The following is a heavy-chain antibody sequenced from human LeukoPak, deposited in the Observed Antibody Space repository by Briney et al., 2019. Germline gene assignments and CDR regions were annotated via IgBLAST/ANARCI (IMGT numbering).Heavy chain of an antibody. V-gene: IGHV3-30*18. CDR3: AKGGGGRWLHYFDY. D-gene: IGHD5-24*01. Sequence: QVQLVDSGGVVVQPGRSLRLSCAPFGFTFSSYGMHWVRPAPGKGLEWVAVISYDGSSKYYADPRKGPFTISRENSKKALYLQMNSLRAGAAAGYYWAKGGGGRWLHYFDYWGQGTLVTVSS. CDR1: GFTFSSYG. CDR2: ISYDGSSK. J-gene: IGHJ4*02.